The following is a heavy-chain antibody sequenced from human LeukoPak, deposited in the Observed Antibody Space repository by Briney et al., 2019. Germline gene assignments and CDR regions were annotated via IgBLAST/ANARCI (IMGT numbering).Heavy chain of an antibody. V-gene: IGHV1-18*01. Sequence: ASVKLSCKASGYTFTSYGISWVRQAPGQGLEWLGWISAYNGNTNYAQNLQGRVTMTTDRSTSTAYVELRSLRSDDTAVFYCARDKLAGGFDHWGQGTLVTVSS. J-gene: IGHJ4*02. CDR1: GYTFTSYG. D-gene: IGHD3-3*02. CDR3: ARDKLAGGFDH. CDR2: ISAYNGNT.